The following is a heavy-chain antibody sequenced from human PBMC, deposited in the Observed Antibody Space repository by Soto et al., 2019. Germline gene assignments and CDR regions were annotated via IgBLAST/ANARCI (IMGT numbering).Heavy chain of an antibody. V-gene: IGHV1-46*03. Sequence: ASVKVSCKASGYTFTSYYMHWVRQAPGQGLEWMGIINPSGGSTSYAQKFQGRVTMTRDTSTSTVYMELSSLRSEDTAVYYCATLSYYQTTRNYYYYLDVWGKGTTVTVSS. D-gene: IGHD4-17*01. CDR3: ATLSYYQTTRNYYYYLDV. CDR2: INPSGGST. CDR1: GYTFTSYY. J-gene: IGHJ6*03.